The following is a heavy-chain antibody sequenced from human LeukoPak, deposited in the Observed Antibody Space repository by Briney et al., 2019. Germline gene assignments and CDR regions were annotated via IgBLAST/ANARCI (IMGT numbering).Heavy chain of an antibody. CDR1: GGSISSGSYY. V-gene: IGHV4-61*02. CDR3: ARDFGVGATDY. CDR2: IYTSGST. Sequence: SETLSLTCTVSGGSISSGSYYWSWTRQPAGKGLEWIGRIYTSGSTNYNPSLKSRVTISVDTSNNQFSLKLSSVTAADTAVYYCARDFGVGATDYWGQGTLVTVSS. D-gene: IGHD1-26*01. J-gene: IGHJ4*02.